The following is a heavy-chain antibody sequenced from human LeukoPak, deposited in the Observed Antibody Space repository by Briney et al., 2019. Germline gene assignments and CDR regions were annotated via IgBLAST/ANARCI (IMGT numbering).Heavy chain of an antibody. D-gene: IGHD6-13*01. CDR2: IKQDGSEK. Sequence: GGSLRLSCAASEFIFSGYWMNWVRQAPGKGLEWVANIKQDGSEKQYVDSVRGRFTISRDNAKNSLYLQMNSLRVEDTAVYYCARDGFVGAADYWGQGTLVTVSA. CDR1: EFIFSGYW. CDR3: ARDGFVGAADY. V-gene: IGHV3-7*01. J-gene: IGHJ4*02.